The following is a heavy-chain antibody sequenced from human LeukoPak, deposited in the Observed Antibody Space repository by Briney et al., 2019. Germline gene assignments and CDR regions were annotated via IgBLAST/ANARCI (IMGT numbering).Heavy chain of an antibody. CDR1: GFTVSSNS. CDR3: AKDPILSGYDF. V-gene: IGHV3-53*01. CDR2: IYSGGNT. D-gene: IGHD5-12*01. J-gene: IGHJ4*02. Sequence: PGGSLRLSCTVSGFTVSSNSWSWVRQAPGKGLEWVSFIYSGGNTHYSDSVKGRFTLSRDNSKNTLYLQMNSLRAEDTAVYYCAKDPILSGYDFWGQGTLVTVSS.